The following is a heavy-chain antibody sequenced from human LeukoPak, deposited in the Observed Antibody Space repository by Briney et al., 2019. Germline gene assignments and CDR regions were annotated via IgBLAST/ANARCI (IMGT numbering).Heavy chain of an antibody. J-gene: IGHJ4*02. D-gene: IGHD6-19*01. Sequence: SETLSLTCSVSGGSVSSGDYYWSWLRQPPGKGLEWIGFIYHTGSTYYDPSLMSRVTISVDTSKNQFSLNLKSVTAADTAVYFCARHAVYAGSGWAFDYWGQGSLVTVFS. CDR3: ARHAVYAGSGWAFDY. CDR2: IYHTGST. V-gene: IGHV4-30-4*08. CDR1: GGSVSSGDYY.